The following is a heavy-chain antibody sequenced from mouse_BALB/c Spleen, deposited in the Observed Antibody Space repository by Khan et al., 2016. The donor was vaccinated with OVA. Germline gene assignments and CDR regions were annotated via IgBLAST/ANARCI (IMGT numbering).Heavy chain of an antibody. V-gene: IGHV1S132*01. D-gene: IGHD2-1*01. Sequence: QVQLKESGAELVKPGASVKMSCKTSGYTFTSYWIQWVKQRPGQGLGWIGQIFPGTGTTYYNENFKGKATLTVDKSSKPAYLQFSSLNSEDSADYSCGRGYCGNYECAYWGQGTLVTVSP. CDR3: GRGYCGNYECAY. J-gene: IGHJ3*01. CDR2: IFPGTGTT. CDR1: GYTFTSYW.